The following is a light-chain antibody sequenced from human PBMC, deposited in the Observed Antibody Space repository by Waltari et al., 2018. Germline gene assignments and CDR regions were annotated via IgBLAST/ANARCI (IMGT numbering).Light chain of an antibody. CDR2: KAS. CDR1: QGISDW. CDR3: QQYNGYPT. Sequence: DIQMTQSPSTLSASVGDSVTITCRASQGISDWLAWHQQKPGKAPKLLIYKASSLESGVPSRFSGSGSGTEFTLTISSLQPDDFATYYCQQYNGYPTFGQGTRVVIK. V-gene: IGKV1-5*03. J-gene: IGKJ1*01.